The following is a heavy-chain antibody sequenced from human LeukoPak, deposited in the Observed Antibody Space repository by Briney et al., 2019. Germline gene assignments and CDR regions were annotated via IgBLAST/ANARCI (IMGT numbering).Heavy chain of an antibody. Sequence: ASVKVSCTASGYTFTSNYIHWVRQAPGQGLEWMGMIYPRDGSTSYAQKFQGRVTVTRDTSTSTVHMELSGLRSEDTAVYYCARDQEGFDYWGQGTLVTVSS. J-gene: IGHJ4*02. CDR2: IYPRDGST. CDR1: GYTFTSNY. V-gene: IGHV1-46*01. CDR3: ARDQEGFDY.